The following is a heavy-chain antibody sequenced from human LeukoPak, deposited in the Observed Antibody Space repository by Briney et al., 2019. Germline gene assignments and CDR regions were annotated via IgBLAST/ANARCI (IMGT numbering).Heavy chain of an antibody. CDR1: GGSISSYY. V-gene: IGHV4-59*08. Sequence: PSETLSLTCTVSGGSISSYYWSWIRQPPGKGLEWIGYIYYSGSTNYNPSLKSRVTISVDTSKNQFSLKLSSVTAADTAVYYCARSSGYYYGSGSYLGYWGQGTLVTVSS. CDR3: ARSSGYYYGSGSYLGY. D-gene: IGHD3-10*01. CDR2: IYYSGST. J-gene: IGHJ4*02.